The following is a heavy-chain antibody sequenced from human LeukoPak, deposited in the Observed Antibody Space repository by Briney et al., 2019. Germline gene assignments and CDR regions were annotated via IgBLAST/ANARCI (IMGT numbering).Heavy chain of an antibody. Sequence: GGSLRLSCAASGFIFDDYAMHWVRQAPGKGLEWVSLISGDGGSTYYADSVKGRFTISRDNSKNSLYLQMNSLRTEDTALYYCGCSGGSGAHAFDIWGQGTMVTVSS. J-gene: IGHJ3*02. CDR1: GFIFDDYA. V-gene: IGHV3-43*02. CDR2: ISGDGGST. CDR3: GCSGGSGAHAFDI. D-gene: IGHD2-15*01.